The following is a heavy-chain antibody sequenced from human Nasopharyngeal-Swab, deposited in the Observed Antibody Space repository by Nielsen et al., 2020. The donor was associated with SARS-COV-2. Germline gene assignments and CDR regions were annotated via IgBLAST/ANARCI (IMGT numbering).Heavy chain of an antibody. D-gene: IGHD4-17*01. V-gene: IGHV4-4*02. CDR3: ARGSSDYVPYFDY. CDR2: IYHSGST. Sequence: WIRQPPGKGLEWIGEIYHSGSTNYNPSLKSRVTISVDKSKSQFSLKLSSVTAADTAVYYCARGSSDYVPYFDYWGQGTLVTVSS. J-gene: IGHJ4*02.